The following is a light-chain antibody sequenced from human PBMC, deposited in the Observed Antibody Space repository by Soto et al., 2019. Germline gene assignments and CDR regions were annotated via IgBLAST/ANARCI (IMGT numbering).Light chain of an antibody. V-gene: IGLV2-14*01. CDR2: EVS. CDR1: SSDVGGYNY. J-gene: IGLJ2*01. Sequence: QSALTQPASVSGSPGQSITISCTGTSSDVGGYNYVSWYQQHPGKALELMIYEVSNRPSGVSNRFSGSKSDNTASLTISGRQAEDEADYFCSSYSGRSTVIFGGGTKLTVL. CDR3: SSYSGRSTVI.